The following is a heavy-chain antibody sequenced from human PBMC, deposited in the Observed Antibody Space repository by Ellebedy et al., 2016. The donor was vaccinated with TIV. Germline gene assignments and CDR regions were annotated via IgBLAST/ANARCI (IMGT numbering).Heavy chain of an antibody. CDR1: GFTFSSYA. CDR3: ARRRKGIPFPYFDY. D-gene: IGHD6-13*01. CDR2: ISGSGGST. Sequence: PGGSLRLSCAASGFTFSSYAMNWVRQAPGKGLEWVPYISGSGGSTFYADSVKGRFTISRDRSKNTVYLQMNSLRAEDTAMYYCARRRKGIPFPYFDYWGQGTLVTVSS. V-gene: IGHV3-23*01. J-gene: IGHJ4*02.